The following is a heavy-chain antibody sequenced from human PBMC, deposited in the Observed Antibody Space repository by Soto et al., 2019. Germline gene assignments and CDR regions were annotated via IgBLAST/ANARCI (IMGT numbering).Heavy chain of an antibody. CDR3: ATDCADIWTGYRGYYDYGMDV. V-gene: IGHV3-30-3*01. Sequence: PGGSLRLSCAASGFTFSSSPMHWVRQAPGKGLGWVAVISYDGSSKYSSDAVKGRFTIYRDNSKNTPYLQPNNLRPDDTAVNCGATDCADIWTGYRGYYDYGMDVWGQGTTVTVSS. CDR1: GFTFSSSP. J-gene: IGHJ6*02. D-gene: IGHD3-9*01. CDR2: ISYDGSSK.